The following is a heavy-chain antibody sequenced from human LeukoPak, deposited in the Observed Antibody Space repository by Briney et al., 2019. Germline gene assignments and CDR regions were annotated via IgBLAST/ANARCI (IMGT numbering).Heavy chain of an antibody. V-gene: IGHV3-30*09. CDR3: ARGQVLDY. CDR1: GFTFSSYA. J-gene: IGHJ4*02. Sequence: GGSLRLSCAASGFTFSSYAMHWVRQAPGKGLEWVAVISYDGSNKYYADSVKGRFAISRDNSKNTLYLQMNSLRAEDTAVYYCARGQVLDYWGQGTLVTVSS. CDR2: ISYDGSNK.